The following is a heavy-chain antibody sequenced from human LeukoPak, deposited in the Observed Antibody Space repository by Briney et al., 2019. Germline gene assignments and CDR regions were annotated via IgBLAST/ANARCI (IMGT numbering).Heavy chain of an antibody. CDR3: ARVVGNSSGYYPIDY. CDR1: GGSISSSSYY. D-gene: IGHD3-22*01. CDR2: IYYSGST. Sequence: SETLSLTCTVSGGSISSSSYYWGWIRQPPGKGLEWIGSIYYSGSTYYNPSLKSRVTISVDTSKNQFSLKLSSVTAADTAVYYCARVVGNSSGYYPIDYWGQGTLVTVSS. V-gene: IGHV4-39*07. J-gene: IGHJ4*02.